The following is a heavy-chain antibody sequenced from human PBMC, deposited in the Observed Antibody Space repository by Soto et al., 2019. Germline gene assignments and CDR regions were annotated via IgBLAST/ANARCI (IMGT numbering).Heavy chain of an antibody. CDR1: GGSISSYS. Sequence: TETLSLTCTVSGGSISSYSWSWIRQPAGKGLEWIGRIYTSGSTNYNPSLKSRVTMSVDTSKNQFSLKLSSVTAADTAVYYCARDRLSWLATIKNNWFDPWGQGTLVTVSS. D-gene: IGHD5-12*01. CDR3: ARDRLSWLATIKNNWFDP. V-gene: IGHV4-4*07. CDR2: IYTSGST. J-gene: IGHJ5*02.